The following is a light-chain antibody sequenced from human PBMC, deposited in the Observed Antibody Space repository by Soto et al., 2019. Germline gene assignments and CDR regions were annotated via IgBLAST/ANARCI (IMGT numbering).Light chain of an antibody. CDR2: DAS. J-gene: IGKJ1*01. V-gene: IGKV1-5*01. Sequence: DIQMIQSPSTLSASVGDRVTITCRASQSISSWLAWYQQKPGKAPKLLIYDASSLESGVPSRFSGSGSGTEFTLTISSLQPDDFATYYCQQYNSYSQTFGQETKVDIK. CDR1: QSISSW. CDR3: QQYNSYSQT.